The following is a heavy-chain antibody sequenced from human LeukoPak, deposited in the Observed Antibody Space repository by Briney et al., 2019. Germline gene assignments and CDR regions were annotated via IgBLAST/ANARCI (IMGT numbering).Heavy chain of an antibody. V-gene: IGHV3-9*01. CDR2: ISWNSGSI. J-gene: IGHJ4*02. D-gene: IGHD3-22*01. CDR1: GFTFDDYA. CDR3: AKDNLSYYDSSGYPDY. Sequence: GRSLRLSCAASGFTFDDYAMHWVRQAPGKGLEGGSGISWNSGSIGYADSVKGRFTISRDNAKNSLYLQMNSLRAEDTALYYCAKDNLSYYDSSGYPDYWGQGTLVTVSS.